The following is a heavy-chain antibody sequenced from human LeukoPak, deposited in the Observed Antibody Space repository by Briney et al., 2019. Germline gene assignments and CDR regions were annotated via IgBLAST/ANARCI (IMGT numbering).Heavy chain of an antibody. V-gene: IGHV4-59*01. D-gene: IGHD3-22*01. CDR1: GGSISSYY. CDR3: ARVYYYDSSGYYRGLYYYGMDV. CDR2: IYYSGST. J-gene: IGHJ6*02. Sequence: SETLSLTCTVSGGSISSYYWSWIRQPPGKGLEWIGYIYYSGSTNYNPSLKSRVTIPVDTSKNQFSLKLSSVTAADTAVYYCARVYYYDSSGYYRGLYYYGMDVWGQGTTVTVSS.